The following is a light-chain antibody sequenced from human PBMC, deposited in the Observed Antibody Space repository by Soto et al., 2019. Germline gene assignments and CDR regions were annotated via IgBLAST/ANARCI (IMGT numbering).Light chain of an antibody. CDR1: QGISSR. CDR2: AAS. CDR3: QQANTFPWT. V-gene: IGKV1-12*01. J-gene: IGKJ1*01. Sequence: IHRSHSPSSVSASVRSRVTIACLASQGISSRLAWYQQKPGTPPKLLIYAASTLHSGVPPRFSGSGPGTDFTLTISSLQPEDFATYYCQQANTFPWTFGQGTKVDIK.